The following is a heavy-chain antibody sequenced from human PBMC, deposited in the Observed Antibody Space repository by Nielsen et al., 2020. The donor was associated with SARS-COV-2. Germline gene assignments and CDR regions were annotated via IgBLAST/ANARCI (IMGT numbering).Heavy chain of an antibody. CDR2: IYSGGST. D-gene: IGHD3-22*01. CDR1: GFTFSDYY. V-gene: IGHV3-53*01. Sequence: GGSLRLSCAASGFTFSDYYMSWIRQAPGKGLEWVSVIYSGGSTYYADSVKGRFTISRDNSKNTLYLQMNSLRAEDTAVYYCARDRVGTMILGMDVWGQGTTVTVSS. J-gene: IGHJ6*02. CDR3: ARDRVGTMILGMDV.